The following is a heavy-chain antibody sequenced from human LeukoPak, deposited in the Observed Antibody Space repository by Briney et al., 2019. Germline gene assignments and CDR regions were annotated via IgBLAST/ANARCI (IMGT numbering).Heavy chain of an antibody. CDR2: ISSSSSYI. V-gene: IGHV3-21*04. J-gene: IGHJ6*03. CDR3: ARGNVGYSGWDLIYYMDV. D-gene: IGHD6-19*01. Sequence: GGSLRLSCAASGFTFSSYSMNWVRQAPGKGLEWVSSISSSSSYIYYADSVKGRFTISRDNAKNSLYLQMNSLRAEDTALYYCARGNVGYSGWDLIYYMDVWGKGTTVTVSS. CDR1: GFTFSSYS.